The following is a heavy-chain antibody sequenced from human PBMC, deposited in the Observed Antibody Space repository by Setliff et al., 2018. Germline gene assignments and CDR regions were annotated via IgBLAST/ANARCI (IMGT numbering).Heavy chain of an antibody. J-gene: IGHJ4*02. V-gene: IGHV4-38-2*02. CDR1: DYSISSGYY. Sequence: SETLSLTCTVSDYSISSGYYWGWIRQPPGKGLEWVGSIYQSGTTYDNPSLKSRVTISVDTSKNQFSLKLSSVTAADTAVYYCAREEGTQWLVRYCDYWGQGTLVTVSS. CDR3: AREEGTQWLVRYCDY. D-gene: IGHD6-19*01. CDR2: IYQSGTT.